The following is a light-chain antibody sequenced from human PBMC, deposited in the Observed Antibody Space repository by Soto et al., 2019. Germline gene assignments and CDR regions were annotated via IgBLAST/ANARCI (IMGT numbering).Light chain of an antibody. CDR1: QSVSSTY. J-gene: IGKJ4*01. CDR2: GAS. Sequence: EIVLTQSPGTLSLFPGERATLSCRASQSVSSTYLAWYQQKPGQAPSLLIYGASRRATGIPDRISGSGSGTDFTLTISRLEPEDFAVYYCQQYERSPTTFGGGTKVEIK. CDR3: QQYERSPTT. V-gene: IGKV3-20*01.